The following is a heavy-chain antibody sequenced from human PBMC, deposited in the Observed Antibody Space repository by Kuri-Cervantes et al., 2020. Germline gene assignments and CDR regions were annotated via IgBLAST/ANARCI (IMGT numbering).Heavy chain of an antibody. CDR2: ISYDGSNK. Sequence: LSLTCAASGFTFSSYAMHWVRQAPGKGLEWVAVISYDGSNKYYADSVKGRFTISRDNSKNTLYLQMNSLRAEDTAVYYCARGEVVIADLDYWGQGTLVTVSS. D-gene: IGHD3-22*01. CDR1: GFTFSSYA. J-gene: IGHJ4*02. V-gene: IGHV3-30-3*01. CDR3: ARGEVVIADLDY.